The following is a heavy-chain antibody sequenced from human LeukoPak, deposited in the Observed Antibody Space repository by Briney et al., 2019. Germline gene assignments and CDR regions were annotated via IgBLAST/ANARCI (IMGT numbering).Heavy chain of an antibody. CDR1: GGSISSYY. CDR3: AKGRGITMIVVVTPFDY. V-gene: IGHV4-59*01. CDR2: IYYSGST. J-gene: IGHJ4*02. Sequence: PSETLSLTCTVSGGSISSYYWSWIRQPPGKGLEWIGYIYYSGSTNYNPSLKSRVTISVDTSKNQFSLKLSSVTAADTAVYYCAKGRGITMIVVVTPFDYWGQGTLVTVSS. D-gene: IGHD3-22*01.